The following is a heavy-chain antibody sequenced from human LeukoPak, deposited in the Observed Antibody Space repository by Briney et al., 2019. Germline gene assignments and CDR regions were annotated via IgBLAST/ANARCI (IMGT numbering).Heavy chain of an antibody. J-gene: IGHJ4*02. CDR1: GGSISSYY. D-gene: IGHD1-26*01. V-gene: IGHV4-59*01. Sequence: SETLSLTCTVSGGSISSYYWSWIRQPPGKGLEWIGHIYYSGSTNYNPSLKSRVTISVDTSKNQFSLKLSSVTAADTAVYYCARGWDAGGYFDYWGQGTLVTVSS. CDR2: IYYSGST. CDR3: ARGWDAGGYFDY.